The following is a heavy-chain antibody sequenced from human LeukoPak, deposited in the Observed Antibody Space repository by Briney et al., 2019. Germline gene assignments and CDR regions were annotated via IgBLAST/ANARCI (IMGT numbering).Heavy chain of an antibody. D-gene: IGHD1-26*01. CDR2: ISSSSSYI. CDR3: ARSGIVGSKLVFGY. J-gene: IGHJ4*02. CDR1: GFTFSSYS. V-gene: IGHV3-21*01. Sequence: GGSLRLSCAASGFTFSSYSMNWVRQAPGKGLEWVSSISSSSSYIYYADSVKGRFTISRDNAKNSLYLQMNSLRAEDTAVYYCARSGIVGSKLVFGYWGQGTLVTVSS.